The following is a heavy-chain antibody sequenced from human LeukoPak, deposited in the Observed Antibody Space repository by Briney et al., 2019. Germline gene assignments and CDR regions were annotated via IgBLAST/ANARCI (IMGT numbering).Heavy chain of an antibody. Sequence: PGGSLRLSCAASVFTFDTHAMSWVRQAPGEGLEWISTMNGHVHNVYYADSLKGGFTISRDNSKDPFYLQWKSLRAENPAIYYGAKFGGMIVASYFFDYWGQGALVTVSS. CDR3: AKFGGMIVASYFFDY. CDR1: VFTFDTHA. V-gene: IGHV3-23*01. D-gene: IGHD3-16*01. CDR2: MNGHVHNV. J-gene: IGHJ4*02.